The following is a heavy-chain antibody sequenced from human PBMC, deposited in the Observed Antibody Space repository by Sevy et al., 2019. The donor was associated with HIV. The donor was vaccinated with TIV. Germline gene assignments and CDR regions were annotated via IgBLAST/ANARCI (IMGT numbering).Heavy chain of an antibody. Sequence: WGSLRLSCAASGFTFATYWMTWVRQAPGEGLEWVAYIKQDGTDKYYIDSVKGRFTISRDNGKNSLYLHMSGLRAEDTAVYYCARALADWGSFHYSSWGRGTLVTVSS. CDR2: IKQDGTDK. J-gene: IGHJ4*02. CDR1: GFTFATYW. V-gene: IGHV3-7*01. CDR3: ARALADWGSFHYSS. D-gene: IGHD3-16*02.